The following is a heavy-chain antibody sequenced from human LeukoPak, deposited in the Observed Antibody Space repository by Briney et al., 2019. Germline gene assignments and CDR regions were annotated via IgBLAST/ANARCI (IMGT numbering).Heavy chain of an antibody. D-gene: IGHD6-13*01. CDR3: ATYSYGLLIAAAGSDFDY. J-gene: IGHJ4*02. V-gene: IGHV1-2*02. CDR1: GYTFTGYY. Sequence: WASVKVSCKASGYTFTGYYMHWVRQAPGQGLEWVGWINPNSGGTNYAQKFQGRVTMTRDTSISTAYMELSRLRSDDTAVYYCATYSYGLLIAAAGSDFDYWGQGTLVTVSS. CDR2: INPNSGGT.